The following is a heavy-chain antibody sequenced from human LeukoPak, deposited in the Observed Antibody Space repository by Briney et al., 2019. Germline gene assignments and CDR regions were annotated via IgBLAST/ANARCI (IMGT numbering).Heavy chain of an antibody. J-gene: IGHJ4*02. CDR2: ISAYNGDT. CDR3: ARDRRSGPSYFDH. V-gene: IGHV1-18*01. D-gene: IGHD6-25*01. CDR1: GYTFTSYG. Sequence: ASVKVSCKASGYTFTSYGISWVRQAPGQGLEWMGWISAYNGDTNYAQKFQGRVTMTTDTSTSTTYMELRSLRSDDTAVYYCARDRRSGPSYFDHWGQGNLVTVSS.